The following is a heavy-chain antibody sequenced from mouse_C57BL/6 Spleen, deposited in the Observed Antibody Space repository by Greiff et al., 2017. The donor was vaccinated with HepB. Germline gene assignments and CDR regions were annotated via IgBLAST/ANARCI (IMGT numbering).Heavy chain of an antibody. CDR1: GYAFSSSW. CDR2: IYPGDGDT. CDR3: GRDGGYYSFDY. J-gene: IGHJ2*01. D-gene: IGHD2-3*01. V-gene: IGHV1-82*01. Sequence: QVQLQQSGPELVKPGASVKISCKASGYAFSSSWMNWVKQRPGKGLEWIGRIYPGDGDTNYNGKFKGKATLTADKSSSTAYMQLSSLTSEASAVYFCGRDGGYYSFDYWGQGTTLTVSS.